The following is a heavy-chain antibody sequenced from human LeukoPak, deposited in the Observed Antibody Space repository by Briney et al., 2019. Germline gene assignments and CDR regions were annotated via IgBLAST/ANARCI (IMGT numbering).Heavy chain of an antibody. CDR1: GLTFGSYG. CDR2: IKSDGSNT. CDR3: ARTGYCSSTSCSAGFDP. Sequence: GGSLRLSCAASGLTFGSYGMSWVRQAPGKGLVWVSIIKSDGSNTFYADSVKGRFTISRDNSKNTLYLQMNSLRAEDTAVYYCARTGYCSSTSCSAGFDPWGQGTLVTVSS. V-gene: IGHV3-23*01. J-gene: IGHJ5*02. D-gene: IGHD2-2*01.